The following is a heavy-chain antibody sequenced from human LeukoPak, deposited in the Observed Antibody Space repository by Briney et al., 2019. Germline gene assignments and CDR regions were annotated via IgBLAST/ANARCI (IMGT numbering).Heavy chain of an antibody. CDR1: GYTFTSYG. CDR3: ARAPFIDCSSTSCPFDP. J-gene: IGHJ5*02. CDR2: ISAYNGNT. Sequence: ASVKVSCKASGYTFTSYGISWVRQAPGQGLEWMGWISAYNGNTNYAQRLQGRVTMTTDTSTSTAYMELRSLRSDDTAVYYCARAPFIDCSSTSCPFDPWGQGTLVTVSS. D-gene: IGHD2-2*01. V-gene: IGHV1-18*01.